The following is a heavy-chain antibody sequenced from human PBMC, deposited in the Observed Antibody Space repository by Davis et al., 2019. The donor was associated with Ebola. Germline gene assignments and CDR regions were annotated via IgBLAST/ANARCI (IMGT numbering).Heavy chain of an antibody. Sequence: SETLSLTCTVSGGSISSSSYYWGWIRQPPGKGLEWIGYIYYSGSTNYNPSLKSRVTISVDTSKNQFSLKLSSVTAADTAVDYCASLSPARGAFDNWGQGTMVTVSS. J-gene: IGHJ3*02. V-gene: IGHV4-61*05. CDR1: GGSISSSSYY. CDR3: ASLSPARGAFDN. CDR2: IYYSGST.